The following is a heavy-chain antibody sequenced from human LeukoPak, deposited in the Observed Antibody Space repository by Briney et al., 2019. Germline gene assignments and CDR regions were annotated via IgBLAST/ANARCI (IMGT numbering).Heavy chain of an antibody. D-gene: IGHD3-10*01. Sequence: GGSLRLSCAASGFTFSSYTMNWVRQAPGKGLEWVSSITSSSGFISYAGSVKGRFTISRDHAKNSLYLQMNSLTAEDTAVYYCARDGNYVSGRVGAFDIWGQGTMVTVSS. J-gene: IGHJ3*02. CDR1: GFTFSSYT. CDR2: ITSSSGFI. CDR3: ARDGNYVSGRVGAFDI. V-gene: IGHV3-21*01.